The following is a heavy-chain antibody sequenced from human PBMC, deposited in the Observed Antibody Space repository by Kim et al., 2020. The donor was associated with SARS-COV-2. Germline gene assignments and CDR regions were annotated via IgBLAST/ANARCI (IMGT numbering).Heavy chain of an antibody. V-gene: IGHV4-31*03. CDR1: GGSISSGGYY. CDR2: IYYSGST. J-gene: IGHJ4*02. D-gene: IGHD3-22*01. CDR3: ASWDSSGYFEPYFDY. Sequence: SETLSLTCTVSGGSISSGGYYWSWIRQHPGKGLEWIGYIYYSGSTYYNPSLKSRVTISVDTSKNQFSLKLSSVTAADTAVYYCASWDSSGYFEPYFDYWGQGTLVTVAS.